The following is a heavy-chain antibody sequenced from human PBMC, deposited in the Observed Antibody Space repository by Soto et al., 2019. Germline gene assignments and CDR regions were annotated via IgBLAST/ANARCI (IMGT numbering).Heavy chain of an antibody. CDR1: GFTFSSYG. D-gene: IGHD2-15*01. V-gene: IGHV3-30*18. CDR2: ISYDGSNK. Sequence: QVQLVESGGGVVQPGRSLRLSCAASGFTFSSYGMHWVRQAPGKGLEWVAVISYDGSNKYYADSVKGRFTISRDNSKNTLYLQMNSLRAEDTAVYYCAKNGDRFYCSGGSCYYYYYGMDVWGQGTTVTVYS. CDR3: AKNGDRFYCSGGSCYYYYYGMDV. J-gene: IGHJ6*02.